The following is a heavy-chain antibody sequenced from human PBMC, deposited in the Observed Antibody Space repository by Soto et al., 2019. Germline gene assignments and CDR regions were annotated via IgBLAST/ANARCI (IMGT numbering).Heavy chain of an antibody. Sequence: ASVKVSCKASGYTFTSYAMHWVRQAPGQRLEWMGWINAGNGNTKYSQKFQGRVTVTRDTSASTAYMELSSLRSEDTALYYCARGSYNYSSRSYSYFYDYWGQGTLVTVSS. CDR2: INAGNGNT. CDR3: ARGSYNYSSRSYSYFYDY. CDR1: GYTFTSYA. J-gene: IGHJ4*02. D-gene: IGHD3-10*01. V-gene: IGHV1-3*01.